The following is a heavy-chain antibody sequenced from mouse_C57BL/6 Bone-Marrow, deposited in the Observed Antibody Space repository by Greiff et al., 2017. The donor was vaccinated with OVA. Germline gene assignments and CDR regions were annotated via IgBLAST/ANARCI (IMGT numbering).Heavy chain of an antibody. J-gene: IGHJ4*01. CDR3: ARRDSQRGYYYAMDY. D-gene: IGHD3-3*01. CDR1: GFNIKDYY. Sequence: EVMLVESGAELVKPGASVKLSCTASGFNIKDYYMHWVKQRTEQGLEWIGRIDPEDGETKYAPKFQGKATITADTSSNTAYLQLSSLTSEDTAVYYCARRDSQRGYYYAMDYWGQGTSVTVSS. CDR2: IDPEDGET. V-gene: IGHV14-2*01.